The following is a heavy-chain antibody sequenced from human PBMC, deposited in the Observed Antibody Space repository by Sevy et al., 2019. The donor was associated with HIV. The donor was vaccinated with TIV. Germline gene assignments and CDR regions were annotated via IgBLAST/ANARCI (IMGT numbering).Heavy chain of an antibody. J-gene: IGHJ3*02. V-gene: IGHV4-59*01. CDR3: ARGVPWLDAFDI. CDR2: IYYSGST. CDR1: GGSISSYY. D-gene: IGHD6-19*01. Sequence: SETLSLTCTVSGGSISSYYWSWIRQPPGKGLEWIGYIYYSGSTNYNPSLKSRVTISVDTSKNQFSLKLSSVTAADKAVYYCARGVPWLDAFDIWGQGTMVTVSS.